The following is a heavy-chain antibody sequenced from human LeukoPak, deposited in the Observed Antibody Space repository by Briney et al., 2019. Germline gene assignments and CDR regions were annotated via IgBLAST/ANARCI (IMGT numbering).Heavy chain of an antibody. V-gene: IGHV3-21*06. CDR2: ISSGSSYF. Sequence: GGSLRLSCAASGFTLSSHSMNWVRQAPGKGLEWVSSISSGSSYFYYADSVKGRFTISRDNAKNSLYLQMNSLRAEDTAVYYCARGAYNYGDIFDYWGQGTLVTVSS. CDR1: GFTLSSHS. J-gene: IGHJ4*02. D-gene: IGHD5-18*01. CDR3: ARGAYNYGDIFDY.